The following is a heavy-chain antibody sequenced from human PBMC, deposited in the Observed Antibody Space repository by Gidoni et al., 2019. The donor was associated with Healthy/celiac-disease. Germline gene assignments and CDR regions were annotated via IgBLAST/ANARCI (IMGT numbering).Heavy chain of an antibody. D-gene: IGHD2-2*01. CDR3: ARGHCSSTSCQTGYYYYGMDV. CDR1: GYTFTGYY. Sequence: QVQLVQSVAEVKKPGASVKVSCKASGYTFTGYYLHLVRQAPGQGLEWLGGINPNSGGTNYAQKFQGRVTMTRDTSISTAYMELSRLRSDDTAVYYCARGHCSSTSCQTGYYYYGMDVWGQGTTVTVSS. CDR2: INPNSGGT. V-gene: IGHV1-2*02. J-gene: IGHJ6*02.